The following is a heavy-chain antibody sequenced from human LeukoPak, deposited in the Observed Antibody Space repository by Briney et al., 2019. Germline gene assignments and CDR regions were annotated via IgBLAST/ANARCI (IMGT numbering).Heavy chain of an antibody. CDR3: ARESSSSYPVAYYFDY. CDR1: GFTFSDYS. CDR2: ISSRSTYI. J-gene: IGHJ4*02. Sequence: GGSLRLSCAASGFTFSDYSMNWVRQAPGKGLEWVSSISSRSTYIHFADSVKGRFSISRDNAKNSLSLQLNSLRAEDTAVYYCARESSSSYPVAYYFDYWGQGTLVTVSS. D-gene: IGHD6-6*01. V-gene: IGHV3-21*06.